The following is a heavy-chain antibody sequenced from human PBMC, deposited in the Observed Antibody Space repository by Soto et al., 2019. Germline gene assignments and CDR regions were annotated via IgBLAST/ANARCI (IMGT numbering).Heavy chain of an antibody. V-gene: IGHV1-18*01. D-gene: IGHD3-10*01. CDR1: GYTFTSYG. CDR3: ASGSRGLGFAFDI. J-gene: IGHJ3*02. Sequence: GASVKVSCKASGYTFTSYGISCVLQAPGQGREWMGWISAYNGNTNYAQKLQGRVTMTTDTSTSTAYMELRSLRSDDTAVYYCASGSRGLGFAFDIWGQGTMVTVSS. CDR2: ISAYNGNT.